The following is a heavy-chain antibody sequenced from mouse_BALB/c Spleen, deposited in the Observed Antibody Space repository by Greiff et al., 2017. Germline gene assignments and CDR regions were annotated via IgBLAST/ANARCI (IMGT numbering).Heavy chain of an antibody. CDR3: ARGYRYDGYYFDY. V-gene: IGHV5-4*02. D-gene: IGHD2-14*01. J-gene: IGHJ2*01. CDR1: GFTFSDYY. Sequence: EVKLVESGGGLVKPGGSLKLSCAASGFTFSDYYMYWVRQTPEKRLEWVATISDGGSYTYYPDSVKGRFTISRDNAKNNLYLQMSSLKSEDTAMYYCARGYRYDGYYFDYWGQGTTLTVSS. CDR2: ISDGGSYT.